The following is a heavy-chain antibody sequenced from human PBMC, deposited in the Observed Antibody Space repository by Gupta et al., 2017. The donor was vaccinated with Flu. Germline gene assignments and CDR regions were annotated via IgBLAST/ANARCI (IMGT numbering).Heavy chain of an antibody. J-gene: IGHJ6*02. Sequence: DVQMLESGGGLVQPGGSLRLSCAGSGFNFGSYAMTWVRQAPGKGLEWVSGLSGSGDDSYCADSVKGRFTISRDNSRNRLYLQMNSLRAEDTALYYCAKTGYALFSHHYYGLDVWGQGTTVTVSS. D-gene: IGHD2-2*01. V-gene: IGHV3-23*01. CDR2: LSGSGDDS. CDR3: AKTGYALFSHHYYGLDV. CDR1: GFNFGSYA.